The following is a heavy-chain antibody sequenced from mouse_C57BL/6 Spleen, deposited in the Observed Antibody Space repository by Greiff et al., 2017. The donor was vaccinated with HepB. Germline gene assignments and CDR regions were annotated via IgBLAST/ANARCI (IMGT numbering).Heavy chain of an antibody. J-gene: IGHJ4*01. CDR1: GFTFSDYG. Sequence: EVNVVESGGGLVKPGGSLKLSCAASGFTFSDYGMHWVRQAPEKGLEWVAYISSGSSTIYYADTVKGRFTISRDNAKNTLFLQMTSLRSEDTAMYYCARGGSVVAHYYAMDYWGQGTSVTVSS. CDR2: ISSGSSTI. D-gene: IGHD1-1*01. CDR3: ARGGSVVAHYYAMDY. V-gene: IGHV5-17*01.